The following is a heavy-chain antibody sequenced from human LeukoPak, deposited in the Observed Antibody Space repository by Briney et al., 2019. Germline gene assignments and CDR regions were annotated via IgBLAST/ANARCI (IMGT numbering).Heavy chain of an antibody. V-gene: IGHV1-18*04. J-gene: IGHJ5*02. CDR3: ARDSRHYDTIGDWFDP. CDR1: GYTFTSDG. CDR2: ISAYNGNT. D-gene: IGHD3-9*01. Sequence: ASVKVSCKASGYTFTSDGISWVRQAPGQGLEWMGWISAYNGNTNYAQKLQGRVTMTTDTSTSTAYMELRSLRSDDTAVYYCARDSRHYDTIGDWFDPWGQGTLVTVSS.